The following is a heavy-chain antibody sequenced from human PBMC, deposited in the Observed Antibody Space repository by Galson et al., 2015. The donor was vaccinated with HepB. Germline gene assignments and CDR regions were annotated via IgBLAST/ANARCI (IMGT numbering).Heavy chain of an antibody. J-gene: IGHJ4*02. CDR3: ARDRRSSIVGAPDY. CDR1: GYTFTSYG. V-gene: IGHV1-18*01. CDR2: ISAYNGNT. Sequence: SVKVSCKASGYTFTSYGISWVRQAPGQGLEWMGWISAYNGNTNYAQKLQGRVTMTTDTSTSTAYMELRSLRSDDTAVYYCARDRRSSIVGAPDYWGQGTLVTVSS. D-gene: IGHD1-26*01.